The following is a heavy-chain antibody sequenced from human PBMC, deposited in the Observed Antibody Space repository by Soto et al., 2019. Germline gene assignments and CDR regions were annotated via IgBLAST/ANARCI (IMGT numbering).Heavy chain of an antibody. CDR2: IIPSFGTA. D-gene: IGHD2-21*02. CDR3: ARAVAYCGSDCTFDY. Sequence: QVQLVQSGAEVKKPGSSVKVSCKASGGTFSSYAISWVRQAPGQGLEWMGDIIPSFGTANYAQKFQDRVTIIADESTSTAYMELRSLRSEDTAVYYCARAVAYCGSDCTFDYWGQGTLVTVSP. J-gene: IGHJ4*02. CDR1: GGTFSSYA. V-gene: IGHV1-69*01.